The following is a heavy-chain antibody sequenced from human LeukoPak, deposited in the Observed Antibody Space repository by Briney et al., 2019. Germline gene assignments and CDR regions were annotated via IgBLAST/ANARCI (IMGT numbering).Heavy chain of an antibody. J-gene: IGHJ4*02. V-gene: IGHV3-23*01. D-gene: IGHD6-19*01. CDR1: GFTFSSYA. CDR3: AKAGIAVPATPEY. Sequence: PGGSLRLSCAASGFTFSSYAMNWVRQAPGKGLEWVSVISSSGGTTYYSDSVKGRFIISRDNSKNTLYLQMNSLRVEDTAVYYCAKAGIAVPATPEYCGQGTRVTVSS. CDR2: ISSSGGTT.